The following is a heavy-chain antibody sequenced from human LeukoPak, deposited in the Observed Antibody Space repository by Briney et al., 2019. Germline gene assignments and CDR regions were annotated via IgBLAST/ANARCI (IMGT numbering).Heavy chain of an antibody. J-gene: IGHJ4*02. Sequence: SETLSLTCTVSGGSISSYYWSWIRQPPGKGLEWIGYIYYSGSTNYNPSFKSRVTISVDTSKNQFSLKLSSVTAADTAVYYCARSARIYDSSGYYFDYWGQGTLVTVSS. V-gene: IGHV4-59*01. D-gene: IGHD3-22*01. CDR2: IYYSGST. CDR1: GGSISSYY. CDR3: ARSARIYDSSGYYFDY.